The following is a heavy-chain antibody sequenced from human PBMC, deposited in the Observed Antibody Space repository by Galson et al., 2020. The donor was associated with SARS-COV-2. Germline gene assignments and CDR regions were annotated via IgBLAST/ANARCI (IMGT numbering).Heavy chain of an antibody. J-gene: IGHJ2*01. D-gene: IGHD2-15*01. CDR1: GYSFTSYW. CDR3: ARRGGSLWYFDL. CDR2: IYPDDSDT. V-gene: IGHV5-51*01. Sequence: GESLKISCKGSGYSFTSYWIGWVRQIPGKGLEWMGIIYPDDSDTRYSPSFQGQVTMSADKSTSTAYLQWSTLKASDTAMYYCARRGGSLWYFDLWGRGTLVTVSS.